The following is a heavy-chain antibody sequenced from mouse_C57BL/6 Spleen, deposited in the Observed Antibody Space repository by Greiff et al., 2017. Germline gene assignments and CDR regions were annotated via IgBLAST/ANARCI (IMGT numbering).Heavy chain of an antibody. D-gene: IGHD4-1*01. V-gene: IGHV2-2*01. CDR2: IWSGGST. CDR1: GFSLTSYG. CDR3: ARSNWDDAMDY. Sequence: VKLVESGPGLVPPSQSLSITCTVSGFSLTSYGVHWVRQSPGKGLEWLGVIWSGGSTDYNAAFISRLSISKDNSKTQDFLKINSLQADCTAIYYCARSNWDDAMDYWGQGTSVTVSS. J-gene: IGHJ4*01.